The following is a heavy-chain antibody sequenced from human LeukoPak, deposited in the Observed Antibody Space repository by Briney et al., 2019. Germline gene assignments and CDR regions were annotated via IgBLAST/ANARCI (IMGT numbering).Heavy chain of an antibody. Sequence: GGSLRLSCAASGFTFSSYSMNWVRQAPGKGLEWVANIKQDGSEKYYVDSVKGRFTISRDSAKNSLYLQMNSLRAEDTAVYYCARDQRSLRIGYYFDYWGQGTLVTVSS. J-gene: IGHJ4*02. CDR3: ARDQRSLRIGYYFDY. CDR1: GFTFSSYS. D-gene: IGHD5/OR15-5a*01. CDR2: IKQDGSEK. V-gene: IGHV3-7*01.